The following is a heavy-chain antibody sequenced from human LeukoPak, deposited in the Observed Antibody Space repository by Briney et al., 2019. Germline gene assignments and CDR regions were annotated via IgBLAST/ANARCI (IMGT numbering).Heavy chain of an antibody. D-gene: IGHD2-21*02. J-gene: IGHJ4*02. CDR2: ISSSSSTI. V-gene: IGHV3-48*01. Sequence: GGSLRVSCAASGFAFSSYTMNWVRQAPGKGPEWVSYISSSSSTIYYADSVKGRFTISRDNAKNSLYLQMNSLRAEDTAVYYCARDRRSYYCGGDCYSRGFDYWGQGTLVTVSS. CDR1: GFAFSSYT. CDR3: ARDRRSYYCGGDCYSRGFDY.